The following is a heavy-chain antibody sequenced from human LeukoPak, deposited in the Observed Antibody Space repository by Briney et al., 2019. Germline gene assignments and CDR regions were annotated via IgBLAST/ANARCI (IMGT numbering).Heavy chain of an antibody. CDR2: IIPIFGTA. D-gene: IGHD5-18*01. V-gene: IGHV1-69*06. Sequence: ASVKVSCKASGYTFTGYYMHWERQAPGQGLEWMGGIIPIFGTANYAQKFQGRVTITADKSTSTAYMELSSLRSEDTAVYYCARGNSYGAPYYFDYWGQGTLVTVSS. CDR1: GYTFTGYY. CDR3: ARGNSYGAPYYFDY. J-gene: IGHJ4*02.